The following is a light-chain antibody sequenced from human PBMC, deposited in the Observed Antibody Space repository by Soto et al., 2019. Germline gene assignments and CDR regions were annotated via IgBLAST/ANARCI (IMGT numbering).Light chain of an antibody. CDR3: CSYVGRSTHV. J-gene: IGLJ1*01. CDR1: SSDVGSYNL. CDR2: EVS. V-gene: IGLV2-23*02. Sequence: QSALTQPASVSGSPGQSITISCTGTSSDVGSYNLVSWYQQHPGKAPKLVIFEVSKRPSGVSNRFSGSKSGNTASLTISGLQAEDEADYYYCSYVGRSTHVFGTGTKVTVL.